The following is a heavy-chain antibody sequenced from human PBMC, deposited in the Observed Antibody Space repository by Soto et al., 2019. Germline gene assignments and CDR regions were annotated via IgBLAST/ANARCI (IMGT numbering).Heavy chain of an antibody. CDR2: INAGNGNT. J-gene: IGHJ6*02. Sequence: ASVKVSCKASGYTFTSYAMHWVRQAPGQRLEWMGWINAGNGNTKYSQKFQGRVTITRDTSASTAYMELSSLRSEDTAVYYCAGGYYDGPGGCYYYYGMDVWGQGTTVTVSS. V-gene: IGHV1-3*01. D-gene: IGHD1-26*01. CDR3: AGGYYDGPGGCYYYYGMDV. CDR1: GYTFTSYA.